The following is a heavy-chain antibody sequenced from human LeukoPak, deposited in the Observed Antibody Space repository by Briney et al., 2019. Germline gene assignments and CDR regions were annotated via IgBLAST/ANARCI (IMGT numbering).Heavy chain of an antibody. CDR3: ASTTPGTRFSHCCYYMDV. CDR2: IIPIFGPT. D-gene: IGHD1-14*01. Sequence: ASVTVSCKASGGTFSSYAINWVRQAPAQGIEWEGGIIPIFGPTTYAKTFQGRVTITTDESTSTADMELSSLRSEDTAVYYCASTTPGTRFSHCCYYMDVWGKGTTVTVSS. CDR1: GGTFSSYA. J-gene: IGHJ6*03. V-gene: IGHV1-69*05.